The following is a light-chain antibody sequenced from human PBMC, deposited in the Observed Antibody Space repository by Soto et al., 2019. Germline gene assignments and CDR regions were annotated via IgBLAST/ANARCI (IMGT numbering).Light chain of an antibody. CDR2: RAS. CDR3: QEYDGHCT. Sequence: DIQMTQSPSTLSASVGDRVTITCRASQSISSRLAWYQQKPGKAPKLLIYRASTLESGVPSRFSGSGSGTEFTLTISSLQPDYFATYFCQEYDGHCTFGQGTKLEIK. J-gene: IGKJ2*02. CDR1: QSISSR. V-gene: IGKV1-5*03.